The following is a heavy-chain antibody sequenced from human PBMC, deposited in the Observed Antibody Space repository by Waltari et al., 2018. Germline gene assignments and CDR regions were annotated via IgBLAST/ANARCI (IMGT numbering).Heavy chain of an antibody. CDR1: GGSISGYY. J-gene: IGHJ3*02. V-gene: IGHV4-59*01. Sequence: QVQLQESGPGLVKPSETLSLTCTVSGGSISGYYWSGIRQPPGKGLEWIGYIYYSGSTNYNPSLKSRVTISVDTSKNQFSLKLSSVTAADTAVYYCARVGSTDAFDIWGQGTMVTVSS. CDR3: ARVGSTDAFDI. CDR2: IYYSGST.